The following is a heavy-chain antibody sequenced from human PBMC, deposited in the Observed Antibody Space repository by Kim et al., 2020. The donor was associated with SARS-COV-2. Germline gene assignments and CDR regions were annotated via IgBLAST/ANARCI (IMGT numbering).Heavy chain of an antibody. D-gene: IGHD3-22*01. CDR3: ARGRLATMRVVVIPYYYYGMDV. Sequence: ASVKVSCKASGYTFTSYDINWVRQATGQGLEWMGWMNPNSGNTGYAQKFQGRVTMTRNTSISTAYMELSSLRSEDTAVYYCARGRLATMRVVVIPYYYYGMDVWGQGTTVTVSS. CDR1: GYTFTSYD. J-gene: IGHJ6*02. CDR2: MNPNSGNT. V-gene: IGHV1-8*01.